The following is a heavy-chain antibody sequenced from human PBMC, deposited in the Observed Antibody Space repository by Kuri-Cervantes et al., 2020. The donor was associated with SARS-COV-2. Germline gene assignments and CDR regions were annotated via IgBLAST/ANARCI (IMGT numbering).Heavy chain of an antibody. V-gene: IGHV4-39*01. CDR2: INYSGSS. Sequence: SETLSLTCTVSGGSISSSSYYWVWIRQPPGKGLEWIGSINYSGSSYYNPSLQIRVTISADTSKYPFTLKLSSVTAADTAVYYCACGYITGTTVAYDAWGQGTLVTVSS. CDR3: ACGYITGTTVAYDA. CDR1: GGSISSSSYY. J-gene: IGHJ5*02. D-gene: IGHD1-7*01.